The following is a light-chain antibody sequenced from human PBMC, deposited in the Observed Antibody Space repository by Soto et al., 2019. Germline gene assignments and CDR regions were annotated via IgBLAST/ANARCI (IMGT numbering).Light chain of an antibody. CDR2: AAS. V-gene: IGKV1-39*01. CDR1: QSISSY. J-gene: IGKJ2*01. CDR3: QQSYSTPQT. Sequence: MQKYQSQSSLSASVGDRVTITCRPSQSISSYLNWYQQKPGKAPKLLIYAASSLQSGVPSRFSGSGSGTDFTLTISSLQPEDFATYYCQQSYSTPQTFGQGTRVDIK.